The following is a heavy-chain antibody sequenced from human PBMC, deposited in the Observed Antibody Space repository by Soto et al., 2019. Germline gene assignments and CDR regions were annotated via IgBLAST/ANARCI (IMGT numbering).Heavy chain of an antibody. CDR2: INAGNGNT. CDR1: GYTFTSYA. J-gene: IGHJ4*02. CDR3: ARGVRLLRFLEWLLYFDY. D-gene: IGHD3-3*01. Sequence: ASVKVSCKASGYTFTSYAMHWVRQAPGQRLEWMGWINAGNGNTKYSQKFQGRVTITRDTSASTAYMELSSPRSEDTAVYYCARGVRLLRFLEWLLYFDYWGQGTLVTVSS. V-gene: IGHV1-3*01.